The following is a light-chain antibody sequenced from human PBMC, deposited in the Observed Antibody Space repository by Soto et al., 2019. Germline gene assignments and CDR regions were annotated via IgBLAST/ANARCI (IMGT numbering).Light chain of an antibody. CDR3: QQYNGYWT. CDR2: EAS. CDR1: QSISNS. J-gene: IGKJ1*01. V-gene: IGKV1-5*03. Sequence: DIQMTQSPSTLSASVGDRVTITCRASQSISNSLAWYQQKPGKAPKLLIYEASSLKSGVPSRFSGSGSGTEYTLTISSLQPDDFATYYCQQYNGYWTFGQGTQVEIK.